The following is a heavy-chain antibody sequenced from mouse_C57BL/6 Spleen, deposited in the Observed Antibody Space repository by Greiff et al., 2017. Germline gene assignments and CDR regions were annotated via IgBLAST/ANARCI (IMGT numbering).Heavy chain of an antibody. Sequence: QVQLQQSGAELVRPGSSVKLSCKASGYTFTSYWMHWVKQRPIQGLEWIGNIDPSDSETHYNQKFKDKATLTVDKSSITAYMQLSSLTSEDSAVYYCARRREDLYFDVWGTGTTVTVSS. J-gene: IGHJ1*03. CDR3: ARRREDLYFDV. CDR1: GYTFTSYW. CDR2: IDPSDSET. V-gene: IGHV1-52*01.